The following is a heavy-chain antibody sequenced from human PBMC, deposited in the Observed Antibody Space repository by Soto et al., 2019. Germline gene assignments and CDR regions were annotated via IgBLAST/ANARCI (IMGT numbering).Heavy chain of an antibody. D-gene: IGHD6-19*01. V-gene: IGHV3-23*05. CDR3: VRPGLTVPGTRYFDH. CDR1: GFTFNSYA. Sequence: EVQLLESGGAFVQPGGSLRLSCAASGFTFNSYAMSWVRQAPGKGLEWVSAIGSDGTAIQYADSVKGRFTISKDNSNDMLNLKMNRLRAGDTAVYYCVRPGLTVPGTRYFDHWGQGALVTVSS. CDR2: IGSDGTAI. J-gene: IGHJ4*02.